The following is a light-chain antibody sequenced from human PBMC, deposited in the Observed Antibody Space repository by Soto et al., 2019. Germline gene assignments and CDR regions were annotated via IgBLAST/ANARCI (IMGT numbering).Light chain of an antibody. CDR3: QQYYSSIT. V-gene: IGKV4-1*01. Sequence: DLVITQSPDSLSLSLGERATINCKSSQSVLPNLAWYQQKPGQPPKMLIYWASTRESGVPDRFSGSGSGTDFTLTISSLQAEDVALYYCQQYYSSITFGQGTRLEIK. J-gene: IGKJ5*01. CDR1: QSVLPN. CDR2: WAS.